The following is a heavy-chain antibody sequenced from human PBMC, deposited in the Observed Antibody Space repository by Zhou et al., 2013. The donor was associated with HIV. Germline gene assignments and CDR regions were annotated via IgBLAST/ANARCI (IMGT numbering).Heavy chain of an antibody. Sequence: QVQLVQSGTEVKKPGASVKVSCKASGYTFTDYYMHWVRQAPGQGLEWMGWINPNSGDTKSAQNFQGRVTMTRDTSIRTAYMELTRLRSDDTAVYYCARDRFYYDSSGNYGWNRYWYFDVWGRGTLVTVSS. D-gene: IGHD3-22*01. V-gene: IGHV1-2*02. CDR2: INPNSGDT. CDR1: GYTFTDYY. CDR3: ARDRFYYDSSGNYGWNRYWYFDV. J-gene: IGHJ2*01.